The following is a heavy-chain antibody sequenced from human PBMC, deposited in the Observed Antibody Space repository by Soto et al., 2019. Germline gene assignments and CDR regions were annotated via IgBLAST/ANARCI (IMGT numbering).Heavy chain of an antibody. CDR1: GGSISSYY. D-gene: IGHD6-13*01. V-gene: IGHV4-59*01. CDR2: IYYSGST. CDR3: ASAPSTWAAAGKGGSDYYYYYYMDV. J-gene: IGHJ6*03. Sequence: PSETLSLTCTVSGGSISSYYWSWIRQPPGKGLEWIGYIYYSGSTNYNPSLKSRVTISVDTSKNQFSLKLSSVTAADTAVYYCASAPSTWAAAGKGGSDYYYYYYMDVWGKGTTVTVSS.